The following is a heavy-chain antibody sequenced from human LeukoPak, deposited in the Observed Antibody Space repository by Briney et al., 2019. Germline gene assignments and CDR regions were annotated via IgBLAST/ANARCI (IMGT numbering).Heavy chain of an antibody. CDR3: ARGADTAMDKGRYYFDY. V-gene: IGHV4-4*02. D-gene: IGHD5-18*01. CDR2: IFHSGST. Sequence: SGTLSLTCGVSGGSLSSNYWWSWVRQPPGKGLEWIGEIFHSGSTNYNPSLKSRVTISVDTSKNQFSLKLSSVTAADTAVYYCARGADTAMDKGRYYFDYWGQGTLVTVSS. J-gene: IGHJ4*02. CDR1: GGSLSSNYW.